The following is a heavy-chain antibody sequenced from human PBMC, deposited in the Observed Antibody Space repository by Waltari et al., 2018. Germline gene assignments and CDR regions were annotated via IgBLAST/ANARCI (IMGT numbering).Heavy chain of an antibody. CDR2: IYHSGST. CDR1: GYSISRGYY. Sequence: QVQLQESGPGLVKPSETLSLTCAVSGYSISRGYYWGWIRQPPGKGLEWIGSIYHSGSTYYNPSLKSRVTISVDTSKNQFSLKLSSVTAADTAVYYCARRPGNTIISDFDYWGQGTLVTVSS. J-gene: IGHJ4*02. D-gene: IGHD2-2*01. V-gene: IGHV4-38-2*01. CDR3: ARRPGNTIISDFDY.